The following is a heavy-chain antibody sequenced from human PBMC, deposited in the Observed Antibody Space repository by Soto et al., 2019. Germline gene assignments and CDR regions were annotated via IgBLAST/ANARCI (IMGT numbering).Heavy chain of an antibody. D-gene: IGHD6-6*01. CDR2: INPSGGST. CDR3: ASLGEYSSSFDAFDI. Sequence: QVQLVQSGAEVKKPGASVKVSCKASGYTFTSYYMHWVRQAPGQGLEWMGIINPSGGSTSYAQKFRGRVTMTRDTSTSTVYMELSSLRSEDTAVYYCASLGEYSSSFDAFDIWGQGTMVTVSS. V-gene: IGHV1-46*01. J-gene: IGHJ3*02. CDR1: GYTFTSYY.